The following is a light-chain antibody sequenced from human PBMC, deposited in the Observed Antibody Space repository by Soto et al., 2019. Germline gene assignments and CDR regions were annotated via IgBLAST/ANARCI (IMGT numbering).Light chain of an antibody. CDR3: QQSYSTRWT. Sequence: IQMTQYPSSLSASVGDRATITCRASQSISSYLNWYQQKPGKAPKLLIYAASSLQSGVPSRFSGSGSGTDFTLTISSLQPEDFAPYYCQQSYSTRWTFGQGTKADI. CDR2: AAS. J-gene: IGKJ1*01. CDR1: QSISSY. V-gene: IGKV1-39*01.